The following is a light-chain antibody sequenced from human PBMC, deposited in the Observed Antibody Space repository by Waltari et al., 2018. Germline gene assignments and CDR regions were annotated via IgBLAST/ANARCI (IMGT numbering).Light chain of an antibody. J-gene: IGLJ3*02. CDR3: QVWDSSSDHWV. V-gene: IGLV3-21*02. Sequence: SYVLTQPPSASVAPGQTARITCGGNNIGRKSGYWYQQKPGQAPVLVVFADSDRPSGTPERFSGSNSGNTATLTISRVEAGDEADYYCQVWDSSSDHWVFGGGTKLTVL. CDR1: NIGRKS. CDR2: ADS.